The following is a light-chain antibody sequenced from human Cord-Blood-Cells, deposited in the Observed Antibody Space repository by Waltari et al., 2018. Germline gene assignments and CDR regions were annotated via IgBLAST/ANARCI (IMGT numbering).Light chain of an antibody. CDR1: RRDVGGYNY. CDR3: SSYAGSNNLV. V-gene: IGLV2-8*01. Sequence: QSALTQPPSASGSPGQSVTIPCTGTRRDVGGYNYVSWYQQHPGKAPKLMIYEVSKRPSGVPERFSGSKSGNTASLTVSGLQAEDEADYYCSSYAGSNNLVFGGGTKLTVL. J-gene: IGLJ2*01. CDR2: EVS.